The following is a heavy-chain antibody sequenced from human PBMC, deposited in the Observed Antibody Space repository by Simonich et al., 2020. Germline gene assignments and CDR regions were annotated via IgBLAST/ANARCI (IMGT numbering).Heavy chain of an antibody. CDR1: GGSISSGNW. J-gene: IGHJ4*02. D-gene: IGHD5-18*01. Sequence: QLQLQESGPGLVKPSGTLSLPCAVSGGSISSGNWWSGVRQPPGKGLEWIGEIYHSGSTNYNPSLNSRVTRSVDKSKNQVSRKLSSVTAADTAVYDWARVPFTAMVLFDYWGQGTLVTVSS. CDR2: IYHSGST. CDR3: ARVPFTAMVLFDY. V-gene: IGHV4-4*02.